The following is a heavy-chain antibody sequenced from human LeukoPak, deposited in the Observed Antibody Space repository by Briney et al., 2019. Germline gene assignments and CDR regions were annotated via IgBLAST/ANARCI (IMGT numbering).Heavy chain of an antibody. D-gene: IGHD6-13*01. J-gene: IGHJ4*02. V-gene: IGHV6-1*01. CDR1: GDSVSSNSAA. CDR2: TYYRSKWYN. Sequence: SQALSLTCAISGDSVSSNSAAWNWIRQSPSRGLEWLGRTYYRSKWYNDYAVSVKSRITINPDTFKNQFSLQLNSVTPEDTAVYYCARDRAAAALRPGYYFDYWGQGTLVTVSS. CDR3: ARDRAAAALRPGYYFDY.